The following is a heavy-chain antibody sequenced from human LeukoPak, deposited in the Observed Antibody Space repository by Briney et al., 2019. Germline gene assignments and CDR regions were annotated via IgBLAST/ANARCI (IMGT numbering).Heavy chain of an antibody. V-gene: IGHV1-46*01. CDR2: INPSGGST. CDR1: GYTFTSYY. D-gene: IGHD6-13*01. Sequence: ASVKVSCKASGYTFTSYYMHWVRQAPGQGLEWMGIINPSGGSTSYAQKFQGRVTMTRDTSTSTVYVELSSLRSEDTAVYYCAREAIAAAGTDWFDPWGQGTLVTVSS. J-gene: IGHJ5*02. CDR3: AREAIAAAGTDWFDP.